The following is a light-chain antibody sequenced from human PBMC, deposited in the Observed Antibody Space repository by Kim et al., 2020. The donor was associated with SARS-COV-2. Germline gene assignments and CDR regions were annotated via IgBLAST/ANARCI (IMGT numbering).Light chain of an antibody. J-gene: IGKJ2*01. CDR3: QQSYSTPRYT. CDR2: AAS. CDR1: QSIRSY. V-gene: IGKV1-39*01. Sequence: ASVGDRVTITCRASQSIRSYLNSYQQQPGKAPKLLIYAASSLQSGVPSRFSGSGSGTDFTLTISSLQPEDFATYYCQQSYSTPRYTFGQGTKLEI.